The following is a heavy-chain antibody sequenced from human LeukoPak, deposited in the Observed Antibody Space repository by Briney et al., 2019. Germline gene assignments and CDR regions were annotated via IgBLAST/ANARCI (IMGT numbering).Heavy chain of an antibody. CDR2: ISGSGGST. V-gene: IGHV3-23*01. Sequence: SGGSLRLSCAASGFTFSSYAMSWVRQAPGKGLEWVSAISGSGGSTYYADSVKGRFTISRDNSKNTLYLQMNSLRAEDTAVYYCAKPYCGGDCYDAFDIWGQGTMVTVSS. J-gene: IGHJ3*02. D-gene: IGHD2-21*02. CDR1: GFTFSSYA. CDR3: AKPYCGGDCYDAFDI.